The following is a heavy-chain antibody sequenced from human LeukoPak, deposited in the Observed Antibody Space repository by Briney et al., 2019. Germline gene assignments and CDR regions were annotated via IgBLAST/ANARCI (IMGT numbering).Heavy chain of an antibody. D-gene: IGHD3-22*01. CDR3: AREDDSSGYYDY. J-gene: IGHJ4*02. Sequence: SETLSLTCAVSGGSISSGGYSWSWIRQPRGKGLEWIGYIYHSGSTYYNPSLKSRVTISVDRSKNQFSLKLSSVTAADTAVYYCAREDDSSGYYDYWGQGTLVTVSS. V-gene: IGHV4-30-2*01. CDR2: IYHSGST. CDR1: GGSISSGGYS.